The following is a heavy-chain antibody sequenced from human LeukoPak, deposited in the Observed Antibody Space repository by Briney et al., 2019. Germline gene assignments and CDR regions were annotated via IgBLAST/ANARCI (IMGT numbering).Heavy chain of an antibody. CDR3: ARDAYYYGSGSYYPFDY. V-gene: IGHV3-74*01. Sequence: SGGSLRLSCAASGFTFSNYWMHWVRQAPGKGLVWVSRINSDGRSTNYADSVKGRFTISRDNAKNTLYLQMNSLRAEDTAVYYCARDAYYYGSGSYYPFDYWGQGTLVTVSS. J-gene: IGHJ4*02. CDR1: GFTFSNYW. D-gene: IGHD3-10*01. CDR2: INSDGRST.